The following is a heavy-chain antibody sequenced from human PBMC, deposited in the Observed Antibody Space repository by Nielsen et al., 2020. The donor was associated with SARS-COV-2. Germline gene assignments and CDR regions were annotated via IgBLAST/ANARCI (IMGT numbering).Heavy chain of an antibody. D-gene: IGHD3-3*01. CDR3: ARGSAIFGVVTAD. V-gene: IGHV4-30-4*01. CDR2: IYYSVST. Sequence: SETLSLTCTVSGGSISSGDYYWSWIRQPPGKGLEWIGYIYYSVSTYYNPSLKSRVTISVDTSKNQFSLKLSSVTAADTAVYYCARGSAIFGVVTADWGQGTLVTVSS. CDR1: GGSISSGDYY. J-gene: IGHJ4*02.